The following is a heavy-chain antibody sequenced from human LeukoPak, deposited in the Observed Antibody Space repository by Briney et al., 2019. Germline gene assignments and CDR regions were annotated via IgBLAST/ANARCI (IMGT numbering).Heavy chain of an antibody. CDR2: ISNTTTYT. V-gene: IGHV3-11*06. D-gene: IGHD5-12*01. J-gene: IGHJ3*02. CDR1: GFAFSYYY. Sequence: PGGSLRLSCAASGFAFSYYYMSWIRQAPGKGLEWVSYISNTTTYTNYADSVKGRFTISRDNAKNLLYLQMNSLRAEDTAVYYCARVGGYSGYGEDAFDIWGQGTMVTVSS. CDR3: ARVGGYSGYGEDAFDI.